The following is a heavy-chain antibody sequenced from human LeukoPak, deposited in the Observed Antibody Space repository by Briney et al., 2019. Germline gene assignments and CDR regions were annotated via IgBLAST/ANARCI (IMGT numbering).Heavy chain of an antibody. Sequence: ASVKVSCKASGYTFTGYYMHWVRQAPGQGLEWMGWINPNSGGTNYAQKFQGWVTMTRDTSISTAYMELSRLRSDDTAVYYCARGYSSSWYGSIAVAGFDYWAREPWSPSPQ. J-gene: IGHJ4*02. V-gene: IGHV1-2*04. CDR3: ARGYSSSWYGSIAVAGFDY. D-gene: IGHD6-13*01. CDR2: INPNSGGT. CDR1: GYTFTGYY.